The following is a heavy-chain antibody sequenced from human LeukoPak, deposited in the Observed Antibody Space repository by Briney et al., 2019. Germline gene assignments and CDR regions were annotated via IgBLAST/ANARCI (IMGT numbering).Heavy chain of an antibody. D-gene: IGHD2-21*02. CDR1: GFTFSSYS. CDR2: ISNDANNE. V-gene: IGHV3-30*04. CDR3: ARVVVTLAAFDY. Sequence: PGRSLRLSCAASGFTFSSYSMHWVRQAPGKGLEWVAVISNDANNEDYADSAKGRFTISRDNSKNTLYLQMNSLRVEDTAVYYCARVVVTLAAFDYWGQGTLVTVSS. J-gene: IGHJ4*02.